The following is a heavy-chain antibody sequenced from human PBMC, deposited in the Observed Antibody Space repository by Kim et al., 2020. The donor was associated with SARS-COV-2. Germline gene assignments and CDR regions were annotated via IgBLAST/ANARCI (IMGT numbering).Heavy chain of an antibody. J-gene: IGHJ3*02. CDR3: ARGSPGGVLMVYATLGKAAFDI. Sequence: GESLKISCQGSGYSFTTYWIGWVRQMPGKGLEWMGIIYPGDSDTRYSPSFQGQVTISADKSISTAYLQWSSLKASDTAMYYCARGSPGGVLMVYATLGKAAFDIWGQGTMVTVSS. V-gene: IGHV5-51*01. CDR1: GYSFTTYW. CDR2: IYPGDSDT. D-gene: IGHD2-8*01.